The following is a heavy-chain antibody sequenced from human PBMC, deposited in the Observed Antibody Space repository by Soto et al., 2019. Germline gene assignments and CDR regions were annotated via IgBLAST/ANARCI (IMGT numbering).Heavy chain of an antibody. V-gene: IGHV3-23*01. CDR2: ISGSGGST. CDR3: AKLGGDYKLAFDY. CDR1: GFTFSSYA. J-gene: IGHJ4*02. Sequence: EVQLLESGGGLVQPGGSLRLSCAASGFTFSSYAMSWVRQAPGKGLEWVSAISGSGGSTYYADSVKGRFTISRDNSKNTLYLQMNSLRAKDTAVYYCAKLGGDYKLAFDYWGQGTLVTVSS. D-gene: IGHD4-17*01.